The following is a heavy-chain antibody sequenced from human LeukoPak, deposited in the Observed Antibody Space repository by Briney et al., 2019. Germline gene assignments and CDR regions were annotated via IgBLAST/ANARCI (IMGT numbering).Heavy chain of an antibody. Sequence: PGGSLRLSCAASGFTFSSYSMKWVRQAPGKGLEWVSSISSSSSYIYYADSVKGRFTISRDNAKNSLYLQMNSLRAEDTAVYYCARADIVVVISNFDYWGQGTLVTVSS. CDR1: GFTFSSYS. CDR2: ISSSSSYI. D-gene: IGHD2-21*01. CDR3: ARADIVVVISNFDY. J-gene: IGHJ4*02. V-gene: IGHV3-21*01.